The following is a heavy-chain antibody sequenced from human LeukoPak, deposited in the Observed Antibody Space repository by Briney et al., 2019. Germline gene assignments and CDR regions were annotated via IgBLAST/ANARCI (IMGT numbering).Heavy chain of an antibody. Sequence: SETLSLTCTVSGGSISSGDYYWSWIRQPPGKGLEWIGSIYHSGSTYYNPSLKSRVTISVDTSKNQFSLKLSSVTAADTAVYYCARVGTAMVKNWFDPWGQGTLVTVSS. CDR1: GGSISSGDYY. D-gene: IGHD5-18*01. J-gene: IGHJ5*02. CDR2: IYHSGST. V-gene: IGHV4-39*07. CDR3: ARVGTAMVKNWFDP.